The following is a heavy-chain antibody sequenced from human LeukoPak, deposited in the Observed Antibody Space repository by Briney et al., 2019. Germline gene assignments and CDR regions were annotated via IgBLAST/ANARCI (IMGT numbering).Heavy chain of an antibody. J-gene: IGHJ5*02. CDR1: GGSISSYY. CDR3: ASGLIARDSNWFDP. Sequence: NSSETLSLTCTGSGGSISSYYWSWIRQPPGKGLEWIGYIYYSGSTNYNPSLKSRVTISVDTSKNQFSLKLSSVTAADTAVYYCASGLIARDSNWFDPWGQGTLVTVSS. CDR2: IYYSGST. V-gene: IGHV4-59*01. D-gene: IGHD3-16*01.